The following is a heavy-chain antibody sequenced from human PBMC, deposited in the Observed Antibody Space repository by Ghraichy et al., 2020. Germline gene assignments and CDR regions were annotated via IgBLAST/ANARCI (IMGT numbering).Heavy chain of an antibody. CDR2: INPNSGGT. D-gene: IGHD3-22*01. Sequence: ASVKVSCKASGYTFTSHYMHWVLQAPGQGLEWMGWINPNSGGTDYAQRFQGRVTMTRDTSITTAYMELTRLRSDDTAVYYCARVGRFYDSSGYYYNDHYYGVDVWGQGTTVTVSS. CDR3: ARVGRFYDSSGYYYNDHYYGVDV. CDR1: GYTFTSHY. V-gene: IGHV1-2*02. J-gene: IGHJ6*02.